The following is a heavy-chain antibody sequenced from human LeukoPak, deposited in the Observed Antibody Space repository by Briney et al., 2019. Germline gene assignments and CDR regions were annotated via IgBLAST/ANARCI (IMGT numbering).Heavy chain of an antibody. CDR3: ARALRYDDSSGYYAY. CDR2: IYTSGST. Sequence: PSETLSLTCTVSGGSISSYYWSWIRQPAGKGLEWIGRIYTSGSTNYNPSLKSRVTISVDKSKNQFSLKLSSVTAADTAVYYCARALRYDDSSGYYAYWGQGTLVTVSS. V-gene: IGHV4-4*07. CDR1: GGSISSYY. J-gene: IGHJ4*02. D-gene: IGHD3-22*01.